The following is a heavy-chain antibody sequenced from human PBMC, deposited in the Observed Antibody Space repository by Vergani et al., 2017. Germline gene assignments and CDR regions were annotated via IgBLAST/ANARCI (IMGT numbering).Heavy chain of an antibody. J-gene: IGHJ5*02. D-gene: IGHD3-10*01. CDR3: ARGNYDGTVTYVDP. V-gene: IGHV3-66*02. Sequence: ELQLVESGGGLVQPGGSLRLSCAASGSTVSGNYMTWVRQAPGQGLEWVSHIYNGDETYYADSVKGRVTISRDTSKNTLHHQINNLRVEDTAVYYCARGNYDGTVTYVDPWGQGTLVTVSS. CDR1: GSTVSGNY. CDR2: IYNGDET.